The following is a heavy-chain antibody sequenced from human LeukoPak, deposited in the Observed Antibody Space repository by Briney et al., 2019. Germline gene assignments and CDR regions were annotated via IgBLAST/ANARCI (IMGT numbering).Heavy chain of an antibody. V-gene: IGHV3-23*01. J-gene: IGHJ4*02. Sequence: GRSLRLSCAASGFTFSSYAMSWVRQAPGKGLEWVSAISGSGGSTYYADSVKGRFTISRDNSKNTLYLQMNSLRAEDTAVYYCAKGGVVYKPLNYFDYWGQGTLVTVSS. D-gene: IGHD3-3*01. CDR1: GFTFSSYA. CDR2: ISGSGGST. CDR3: AKGGVVYKPLNYFDY.